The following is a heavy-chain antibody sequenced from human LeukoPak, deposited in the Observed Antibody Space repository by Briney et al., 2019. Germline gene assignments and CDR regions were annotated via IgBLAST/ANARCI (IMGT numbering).Heavy chain of an antibody. CDR2: IRDKARSYTT. CDR1: GFSFSDHY. CDR3: TGGRSDRGYYGFDV. V-gene: IGHV3-72*01. Sequence: GGSLRLSCAASGFSFSDHYMDWVRQAPGQGLEWVGRIRDKARSYTTEYAASVTGRFTISRDDSKNSLYLQMNSLTIEDTAVYYCTGGRSDRGYYGFDVWGQGTTVIVSS. J-gene: IGHJ6*02.